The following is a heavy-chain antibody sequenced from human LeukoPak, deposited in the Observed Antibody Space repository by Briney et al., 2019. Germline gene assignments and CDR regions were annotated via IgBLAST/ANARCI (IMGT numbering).Heavy chain of an antibody. CDR3: AKDTTSGWYWVEYYFDY. J-gene: IGHJ4*02. D-gene: IGHD6-19*01. Sequence: GGSLRLSCAASGFTFSSYGMHWVRQAPGKGLEWVAFIRDDGSNKYYADSVKGRFTISRDNSKNTLYLQMNSLRAEDTAVYYCAKDTTSGWYWVEYYFDYWGQGTLVTVSS. CDR2: IRDDGSNK. CDR1: GFTFSSYG. V-gene: IGHV3-30*02.